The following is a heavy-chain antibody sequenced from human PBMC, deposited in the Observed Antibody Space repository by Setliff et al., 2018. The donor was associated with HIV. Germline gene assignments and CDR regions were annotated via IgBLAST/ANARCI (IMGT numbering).Heavy chain of an antibody. V-gene: IGHV3-23*03. CDR2: IYSGGNST. CDR3: ARGPYYYGSGTQGGFDY. J-gene: IGHJ4*02. CDR1: GFTFSSYS. Sequence: PGGSLRLSCAASGFTFSSYSMSWVRQAPGKGLEWVSVIYSGGNSTYYADSVKGRFTISRDNSKNTLYLQMNSLRTEDTAVYYCARGPYYYGSGTQGGFDYWGQGTQVTVSS. D-gene: IGHD3-10*01.